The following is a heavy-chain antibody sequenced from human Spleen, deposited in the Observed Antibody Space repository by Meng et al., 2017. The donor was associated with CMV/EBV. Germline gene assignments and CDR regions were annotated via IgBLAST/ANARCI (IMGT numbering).Heavy chain of an antibody. D-gene: IGHD4-11*01. V-gene: IGHV3-7*01. CDR2: IKQDGSEK. CDR1: GFSFSAYW. CDR3: ARPCDYSSYYYAMDV. Sequence: GGSLRLSCAASGFSFSAYWMTWVRQAPGKGLEWVANIKQDGSEKYYVDSVKGRFTISRDNSKNTLDLQMNSLRGEDTAMYYCARPCDYSSYYYAMDVWGQGTTVTVSS. J-gene: IGHJ6*02.